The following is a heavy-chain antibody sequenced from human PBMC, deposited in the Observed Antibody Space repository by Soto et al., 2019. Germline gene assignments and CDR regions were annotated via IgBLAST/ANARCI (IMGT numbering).Heavy chain of an antibody. CDR2: ISTYNGDT. D-gene: IGHD5-12*01. J-gene: IGHJ6*02. CDR1: VYTFTRSG. Sequence: ASVTVSCKASVYTFTRSGISWVRQAPGQGLEWMGWISTYNGDTNYAQTFQGRVTMTTDTSTSTVHMEVRSLRSDDTAVYYCAREGVAPYYYYGMDVWGQGTPVTVSS. V-gene: IGHV1-18*01. CDR3: AREGVAPYYYYGMDV.